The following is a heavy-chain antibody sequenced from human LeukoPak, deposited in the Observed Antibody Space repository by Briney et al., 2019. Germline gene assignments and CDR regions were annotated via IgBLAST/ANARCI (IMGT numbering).Heavy chain of an antibody. D-gene: IGHD5-18*01. CDR3: ARDPEGTWIQLWSDY. Sequence: GGSLRLSCSASGFTFSSYAMHWVRQAPGKGLEYVSAISTYGGSTYYADSVKGRFTISRDNSKNALYLQMSSLRAEDTAVYYCARDPEGTWIQLWSDYWGQGTLVTVSS. V-gene: IGHV3-64D*09. CDR2: ISTYGGST. J-gene: IGHJ4*02. CDR1: GFTFSSYA.